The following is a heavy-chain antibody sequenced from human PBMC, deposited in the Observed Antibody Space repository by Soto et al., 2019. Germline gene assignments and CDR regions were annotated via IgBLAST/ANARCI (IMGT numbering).Heavy chain of an antibody. Sequence: ASVKVSCAASGFTVSSNYMSWVRQAPGKGLEWVSVLYSGGSTYYADSVEGRFTISRHNSKNTLYFQMDSLRTEDTAVYYCARGDFWSGDIYFDYWGQGTLVTVSS. V-gene: IGHV3-53*04. CDR3: ARGDFWSGDIYFDY. CDR1: GFTVSSNY. J-gene: IGHJ4*02. CDR2: LYSGGST. D-gene: IGHD3-3*01.